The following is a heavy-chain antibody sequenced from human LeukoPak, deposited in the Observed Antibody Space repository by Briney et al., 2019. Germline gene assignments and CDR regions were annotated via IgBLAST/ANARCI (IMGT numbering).Heavy chain of an antibody. Sequence: GRSLRLSCAASGFTFSSYAMHWVRQAPGKGLEWVAVISYDGSNKYYADSVKGRFTISRDNSKNTLYLQMNSLRAEDTAVYYCARDLLMVRGVIMGGMGTFDIWGQGTMVTVSS. CDR3: ARDLLMVRGVIMGGMGTFDI. CDR1: GFTFSSYA. D-gene: IGHD3-10*01. CDR2: ISYDGSNK. J-gene: IGHJ3*02. V-gene: IGHV3-30*04.